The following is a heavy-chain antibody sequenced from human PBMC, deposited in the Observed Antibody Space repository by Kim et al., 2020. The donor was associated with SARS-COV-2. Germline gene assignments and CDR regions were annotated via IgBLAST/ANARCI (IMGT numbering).Heavy chain of an antibody. CDR1: GYAFITSH. CDR3: GRDLHNSWCIDY. D-gene: IGHD1-1*01. V-gene: IGHV1-46*01. J-gene: IGHJ4*02. CDR2: FTPSGGNT. Sequence: ASVKVSCKASGYAFITSHIHWVRQVPGQGLEWMGMFTPSGGNTAFAQRFQGRVTMAGDTSTSTAYMELSSLRSEDTAVYYCGRDLHNSWCIDYWGQGTLVTVSS.